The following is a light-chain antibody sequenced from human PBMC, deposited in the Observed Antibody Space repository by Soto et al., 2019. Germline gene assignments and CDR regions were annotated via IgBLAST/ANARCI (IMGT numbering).Light chain of an antibody. J-gene: IGKJ1*01. CDR3: QQYQSYSRT. CDR2: GAS. Sequence: EFVLTQSPGSLSLSPGERAARSCRASQSVSNNYLAWYQQKPGQAPRLLIYGASSRATGIPDRFSGSGSGTDFTLTISRLEPEDFATYYCQQYQSYSRTFGQGTKVDIK. CDR1: QSVSNNY. V-gene: IGKV3-20*01.